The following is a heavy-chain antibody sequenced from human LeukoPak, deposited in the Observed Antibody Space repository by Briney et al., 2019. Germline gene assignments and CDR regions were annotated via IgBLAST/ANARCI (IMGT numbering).Heavy chain of an antibody. CDR2: ISAYNGNT. CDR3: ARGPIVVAVAATGYFQH. CDR1: GYTFTSYG. Sequence: GSVTVSCKASGYTFTSYGISWVRQAPGQGLEWMGWISAYNGNTNYAQKLQGRVTITTDTSTSTAYMELRSLRSDDTAVYYCARGPIVVAVAATGYFQHWGQGTLVTVPS. V-gene: IGHV1-18*01. J-gene: IGHJ1*01. D-gene: IGHD2-15*01.